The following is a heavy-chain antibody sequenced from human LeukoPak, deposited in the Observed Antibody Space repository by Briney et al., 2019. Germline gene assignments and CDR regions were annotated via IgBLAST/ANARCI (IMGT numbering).Heavy chain of an antibody. CDR2: MYHSGST. J-gene: IGHJ5*02. D-gene: IGHD5-18*01. CDR1: GYSISSAYY. V-gene: IGHV4-38-2*02. CDR3: ARGGRYSYGP. Sequence: PSETLSLTCSVSGYSISSAYYWGWIRQPPGKGLEWIGTMYHSGSTNYNPSLKSRVTISVDTSKNQFSLKLSSVTAADTAVYFCARGGRYSYGPWGQGTLVTVSS.